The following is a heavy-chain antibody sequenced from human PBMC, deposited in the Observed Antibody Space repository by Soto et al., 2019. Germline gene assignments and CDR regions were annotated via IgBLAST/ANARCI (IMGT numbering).Heavy chain of an antibody. J-gene: IGHJ4*02. Sequence: QVQLVESGGGVVQPGRSLRLSCAASGFTFSSYAMHWVRQAPGKGLEWVAVISYDGSNKYYAASVKRRFTISRDNSKNTLYLQMNSLRAEDTAVYYCATEGHIVLMVYAVDYWGQGTLVTVSS. D-gene: IGHD2-8*01. CDR1: GFTFSSYA. V-gene: IGHV3-30-3*01. CDR3: ATEGHIVLMVYAVDY. CDR2: ISYDGSNK.